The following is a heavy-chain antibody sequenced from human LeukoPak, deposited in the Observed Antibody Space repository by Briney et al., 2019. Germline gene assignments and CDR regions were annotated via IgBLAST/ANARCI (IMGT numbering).Heavy chain of an antibody. J-gene: IGHJ6*03. V-gene: IGHV6-1*01. Sequence: SQTLSLTCAISGVSVSSNSAAWNWIRQSPSRGLEWLGRTYYRSKWYNDYAVSVKSRITINPDTSKNQFSLQLDSVTPEDTAVYYCARDLKAVALGLGDYYYYYMDVWGKGTTVTVSS. CDR1: GVSVSSNSAA. CDR2: TYYRSKWYN. CDR3: ARDLKAVALGLGDYYYYYMDV. D-gene: IGHD6-19*01.